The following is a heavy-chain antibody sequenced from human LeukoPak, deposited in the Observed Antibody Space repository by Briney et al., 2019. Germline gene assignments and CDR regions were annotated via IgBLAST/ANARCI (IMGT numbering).Heavy chain of an antibody. Sequence: SETLSLTCTVSGASMNSYHWSWIRQSPGKGLEWIGYVSHSESSLYNPSFKSRVIISVDTSKDQFSLKLSSVNAADTAMYYCARHRSPLESFHHWGQGTLVTVPS. CDR2: VSHSESS. J-gene: IGHJ1*01. CDR3: ARHRSPLESFHH. V-gene: IGHV4-59*08. CDR1: GASMNSYH. D-gene: IGHD3-3*01.